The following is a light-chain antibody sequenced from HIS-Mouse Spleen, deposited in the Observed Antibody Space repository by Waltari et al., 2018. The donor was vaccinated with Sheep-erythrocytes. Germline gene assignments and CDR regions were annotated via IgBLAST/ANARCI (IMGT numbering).Light chain of an antibody. J-gene: IGKJ4*01. CDR2: AAS. Sequence: DIQMTQSPSSLSASVGDRVTITCRASQGISSYLNWYQQKPGKAPKPLIYAASSLQSGVPSRFSGSGSGTDFTLTISSLQPEDFATYYCQQSYSTPPLTFGGGTKVEIK. CDR1: QGISSY. CDR3: QQSYSTPPLT. V-gene: IGKV1-39*01.